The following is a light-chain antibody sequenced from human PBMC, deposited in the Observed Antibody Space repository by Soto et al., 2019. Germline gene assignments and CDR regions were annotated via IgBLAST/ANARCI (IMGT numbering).Light chain of an antibody. Sequence: DIQMTQSPSSLSASVGDRVTITCRASQGISNYLAWYQQKPGKVPKLLIYAASTLQSGVPSRFSGSGSGTDCTLTISSLQPEDVATYYCQKYNSALSFTFGPGTKVDIK. CDR3: QKYNSALSFT. CDR1: QGISNY. V-gene: IGKV1-27*01. CDR2: AAS. J-gene: IGKJ3*01.